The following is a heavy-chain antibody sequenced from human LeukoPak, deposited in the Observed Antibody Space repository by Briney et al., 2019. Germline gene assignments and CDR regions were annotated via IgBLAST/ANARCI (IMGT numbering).Heavy chain of an antibody. V-gene: IGHV3-48*03. Sequence: PGGSLRLSCAASGFTFSSYEMNWVRQAPGKGLEWVSYISSSGSTVYYADSVKGRFIISRDNAKNSLYLQMNSLRAEDTAVYYCARLVVVAATQSWGQGTLVTVSS. D-gene: IGHD2-15*01. CDR1: GFTFSSYE. CDR3: ARLVVVAATQS. J-gene: IGHJ5*02. CDR2: ISSSGSTV.